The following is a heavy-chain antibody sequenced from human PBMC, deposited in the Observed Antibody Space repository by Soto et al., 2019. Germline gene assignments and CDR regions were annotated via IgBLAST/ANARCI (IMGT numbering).Heavy chain of an antibody. CDR3: ASLDYRNYILGMDV. J-gene: IGHJ6*02. CDR1: GFTFSTYS. D-gene: IGHD4-4*01. V-gene: IGHV3-48*02. Sequence: EVQLVESGGGLVQPGGSLRLSCAASGFTFSTYSMNWVRQAPGRGLEWVSYISSSSDTIHYADSVKGRFTISRDNAKNSLYLQMKSLRDEDTAMYYCASLDYRNYILGMDVWGQGTTVTVSS. CDR2: ISSSSDTI.